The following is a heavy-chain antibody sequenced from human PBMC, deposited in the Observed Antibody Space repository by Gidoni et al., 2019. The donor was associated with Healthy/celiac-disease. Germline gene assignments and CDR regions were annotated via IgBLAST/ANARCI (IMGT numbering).Heavy chain of an antibody. V-gene: IGHV1-69*01. Sequence: QVQLVQSGAEVKKPGPSAKVSCKASGGTFSSYAISWVRQPPGQGLEWMGGIIPIFGTANYAQKFQGRVTITADESTSTAYMELSSLRSEDTAVYYCARETYYYDSSGYPYFQHWGQGTLVTVSS. D-gene: IGHD3-22*01. CDR3: ARETYYYDSSGYPYFQH. J-gene: IGHJ1*01. CDR1: GGTFSSYA. CDR2: IIPIFGTA.